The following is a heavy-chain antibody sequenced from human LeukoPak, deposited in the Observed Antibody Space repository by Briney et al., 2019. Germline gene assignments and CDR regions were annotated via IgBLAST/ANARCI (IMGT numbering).Heavy chain of an antibody. Sequence: SETLSLTCTVSGYSISSGYYWSWIRQPPGKGLEWIGEINHSGSTNYNPSLKSRVTISVDTSKNQFSLKLSSVTAADTAVYYCARGLSFDYVWGSYRLPLFDYWGQGTLVTVSS. J-gene: IGHJ4*02. CDR3: ARGLSFDYVWGSYRLPLFDY. V-gene: IGHV4-38-2*02. CDR1: GYSISSGYY. D-gene: IGHD3-16*02. CDR2: INHSGST.